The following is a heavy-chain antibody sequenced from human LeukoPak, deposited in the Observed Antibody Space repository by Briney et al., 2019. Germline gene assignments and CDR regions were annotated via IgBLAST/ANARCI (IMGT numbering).Heavy chain of an antibody. Sequence: GGSLRLSCAASGFTFSSYGMHWVRQAPGKGLEWVAVISYDGSNKYYADSVKGRFTISRDNSKNTLYLQMNSLRAEDTAVYYCAKALDIVVVVAASGMDVWGQGTTVTVSS. CDR1: GFTFSSYG. V-gene: IGHV3-30*18. J-gene: IGHJ6*02. CDR2: ISYDGSNK. D-gene: IGHD2-15*01. CDR3: AKALDIVVVVAASGMDV.